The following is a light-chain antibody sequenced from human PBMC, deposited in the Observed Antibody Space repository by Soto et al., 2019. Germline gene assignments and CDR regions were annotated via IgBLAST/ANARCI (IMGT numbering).Light chain of an antibody. CDR2: DAS. CDR1: QSVSSY. J-gene: IGKJ5*01. Sequence: EIVLTQSPATLSLSPGERATLSCRASQSVSSYLAWYQQKPGQAHRLLIYDASNRSTGIPARFSGSGSGTDFTLTISSLGPEDFAVYYCQQRSNWLTFGQGTRLEIK. V-gene: IGKV3-11*01. CDR3: QQRSNWLT.